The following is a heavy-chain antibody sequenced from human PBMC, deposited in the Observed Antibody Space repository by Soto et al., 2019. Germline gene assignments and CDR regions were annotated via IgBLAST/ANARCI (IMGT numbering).Heavy chain of an antibody. CDR1: GFTFSSYD. Sequence: QVQLVESGGGVVQPGRSLRLSCAASGFTFSSYDMFWVRQAPGRGLEWVAFISYDGSNKYYSDSVKGRFTISRDNSKNTLYLQMNSLRPEDTAVYFCAKGSYSGRYSDFDSWGQGTLVTVSS. D-gene: IGHD1-26*01. CDR3: AKGSYSGRYSDFDS. CDR2: ISYDGSNK. V-gene: IGHV3-30*18. J-gene: IGHJ4*02.